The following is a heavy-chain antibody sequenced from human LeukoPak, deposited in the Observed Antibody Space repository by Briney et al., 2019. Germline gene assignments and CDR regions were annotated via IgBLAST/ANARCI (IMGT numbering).Heavy chain of an antibody. CDR3: AKDMNWNYGYYYMDV. J-gene: IGHJ6*03. V-gene: IGHV3-9*01. Sequence: GGSLRLSCAASGFTFDDYAMHWVRQAPGKGLEWVSGISWNSGSIGYADSVKGRFTISRDSAKNSLYLQINSLRAEDTALYYCAKDMNWNYGYYYMDVWGKGTTVTVSS. D-gene: IGHD1-7*01. CDR1: GFTFDDYA. CDR2: ISWNSGSI.